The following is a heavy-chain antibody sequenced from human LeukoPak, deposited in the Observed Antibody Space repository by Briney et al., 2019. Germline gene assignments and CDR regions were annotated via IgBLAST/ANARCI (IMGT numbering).Heavy chain of an antibody. D-gene: IGHD6-19*01. Sequence: GGSLRLSCAASGFTFSSYAMSWVRQAPGKGLEWVSAISGSGGSTYYADSVKGRFTISRDNSKNTLYLQMNSLRAEDTAVYHCATSSPEAVTYFDYWGQGTLVTVSS. J-gene: IGHJ4*02. CDR2: ISGSGGST. CDR1: GFTFSSYA. V-gene: IGHV3-23*01. CDR3: ATSSPEAVTYFDY.